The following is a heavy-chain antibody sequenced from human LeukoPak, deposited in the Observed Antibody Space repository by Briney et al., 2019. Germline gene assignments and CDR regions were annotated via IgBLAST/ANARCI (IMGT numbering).Heavy chain of an antibody. CDR1: EFTVSSNY. Sequence: GGSLRLSCAASEFTVSSNYMSWVRQAPGKGLEWVSVIYSGGSTYYADSVKGRFTISRDNSKNTLYLQMNSLRAEDTAVYYCARGYFDWFFDYWGQGTLVTVSS. CDR2: IYSGGST. D-gene: IGHD3-9*01. V-gene: IGHV3-53*01. J-gene: IGHJ4*02. CDR3: ARGYFDWFFDY.